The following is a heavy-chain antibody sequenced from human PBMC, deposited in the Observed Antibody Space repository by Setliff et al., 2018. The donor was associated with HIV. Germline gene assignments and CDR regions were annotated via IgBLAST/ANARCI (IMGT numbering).Heavy chain of an antibody. D-gene: IGHD3-10*01. CDR3: AKDSDFGGTTNWFDP. CDR1: RGSFSGYY. CDR2: INHKGST. J-gene: IGHJ5*02. V-gene: IGHV4-34*01. Sequence: SETLSLTCAVFRGSFSGYYWTWIRQAPGKGLEWIGDINHKGSTNYKSSLKSRVTISMDTSKNQFSLKLTSVTAADTAVYFCAKDSDFGGTTNWFDPWGQGTLVTVSS.